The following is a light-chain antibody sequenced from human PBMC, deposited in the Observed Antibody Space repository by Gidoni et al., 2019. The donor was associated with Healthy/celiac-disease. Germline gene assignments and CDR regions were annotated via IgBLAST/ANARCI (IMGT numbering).Light chain of an antibody. CDR1: SSDVGGYNY. CDR3: CSYAGSYTFYV. V-gene: IGLV2-11*01. Sequence: SALPQPRSVSGSPGQSVTISCTGTSSDVGGYNYVSWYQQHPGKAPKLMIYDVSKRPSGVPDRFSGSKSGNTASLTISGLQAEDEADYYCCSYAGSYTFYVFGTGTKVTVL. J-gene: IGLJ1*01. CDR2: DVS.